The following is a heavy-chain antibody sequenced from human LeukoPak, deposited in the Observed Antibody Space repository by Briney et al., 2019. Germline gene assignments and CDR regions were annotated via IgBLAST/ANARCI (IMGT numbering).Heavy chain of an antibody. CDR3: AKQNPTMVRGVIITNWFDP. CDR1: GYTFTSYA. CDR2: INAGNGNT. J-gene: IGHJ5*02. D-gene: IGHD3-10*01. Sequence: ASVKVSCKASGYTFTSYAMHWVRQAPGQRLGWMGWINAGNGNTKYSQKFQGRVTITRDTSASTAYMELSSLRSEDTAVYYCAKQNPTMVRGVIITNWFDPWGQGTLVTVSS. V-gene: IGHV1-3*01.